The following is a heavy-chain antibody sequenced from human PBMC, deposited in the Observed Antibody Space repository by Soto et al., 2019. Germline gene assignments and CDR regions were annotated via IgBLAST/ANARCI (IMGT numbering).Heavy chain of an antibody. CDR3: PRVWWPAYFDY. Sequence: PGGSLRLSCAASGFTFSSYAMHWVRQAPGKGLEWVAVISYDGSNKYYADSVKGRFTISRDNSKNTLYLQMNSLRAEDTAVYYCPRVWWPAYFDYSAQGALVT. CDR1: GFTFSSYA. D-gene: IGHD5-12*01. CDR2: ISYDGSNK. J-gene: IGHJ4*02. V-gene: IGHV3-30-3*01.